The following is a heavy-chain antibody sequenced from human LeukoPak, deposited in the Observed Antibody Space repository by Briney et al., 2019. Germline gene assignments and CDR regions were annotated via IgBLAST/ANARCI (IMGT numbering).Heavy chain of an antibody. CDR1: GYTFTSYG. CDR2: ISAFNGNT. D-gene: IGHD5-24*01. J-gene: IGHJ3*02. CDR3: AREGLRWLQLRGDAFDI. Sequence: GASVKVSCKASGYTFTSYGISWVRQAPGQGLEWMGWISAFNGNTNYAEKLQGRVTMTTDTSTSTAYMELRSLTSDDTAVYYCAREGLRWLQLRGDAFDIWGQGTMVTVSS. V-gene: IGHV1-18*01.